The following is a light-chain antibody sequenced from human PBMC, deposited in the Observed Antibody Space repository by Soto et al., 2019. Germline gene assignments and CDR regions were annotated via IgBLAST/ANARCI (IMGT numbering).Light chain of an antibody. J-gene: IGKJ1*01. CDR3: QQANTFPRT. V-gene: IGKV1D-12*01. CDR2: SAS. CDR1: QPIGRW. Sequence: DIQMTQSPSSVSASVGDRITITCRASQPIGRWLTWYQQKPGKAPKILIFSASSLQSGVPSRFSGSGSGTDFTLTISSLHPEDFATYYCQQANTFPRTFGQGTKVEIK.